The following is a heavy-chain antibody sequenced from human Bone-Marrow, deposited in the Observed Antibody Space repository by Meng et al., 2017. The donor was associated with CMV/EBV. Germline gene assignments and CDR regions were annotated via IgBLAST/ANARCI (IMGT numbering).Heavy chain of an antibody. Sequence: GESLKISCKGSGYSFTTYWIGWVRQMPGKGLEWMGIIYPGDSDTTYSPSFQGHVTISADKSISTAYLQWNSLKASDTAIYYCARHVKTGGAFDIWGQGTIVTVSS. CDR2: IYPGDSDT. CDR3: ARHVKTGGAFDI. J-gene: IGHJ3*02. CDR1: GYSFTTYW. V-gene: IGHV5-51*01.